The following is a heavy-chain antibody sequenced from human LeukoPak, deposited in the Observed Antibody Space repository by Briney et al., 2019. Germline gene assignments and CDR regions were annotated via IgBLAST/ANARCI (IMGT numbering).Heavy chain of an antibody. CDR3: AREIGDGVVIFYNNWFDP. Sequence: SVKVSCKASGGTFSSYAISWVRQAPGQGLEWMGGIIPIFGTANYAQKFQGRVTITADESTSTAYMELSSLRSEDTAVYYCAREIGDGVVIFYNNWFDPWGQGTLVTVSS. CDR2: IIPIFGTA. J-gene: IGHJ5*02. V-gene: IGHV1-69*13. CDR1: GGTFSSYA. D-gene: IGHD3-3*01.